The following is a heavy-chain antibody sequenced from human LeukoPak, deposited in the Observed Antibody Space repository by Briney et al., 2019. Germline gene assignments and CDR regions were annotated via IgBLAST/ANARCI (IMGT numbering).Heavy chain of an antibody. J-gene: IGHJ4*02. CDR2: IYQSGST. D-gene: IGHD3-10*01. CDR1: GYSISSGYY. CDR3: ARWPRGFIWFGELSHD. V-gene: IGHV4-38-2*02. Sequence: SETLSLTCSVSGYSISSGYYWGWIRQSPGKGLEWIGSIYQSGSTYYNPSLKSRVTISVDTSKNQFSLKLSSVGAADTAVYYCARWPRGFIWFGELSHDWGQGTLVTVSS.